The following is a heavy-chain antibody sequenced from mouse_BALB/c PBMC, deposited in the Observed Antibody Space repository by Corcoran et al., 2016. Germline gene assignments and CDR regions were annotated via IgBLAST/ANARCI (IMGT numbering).Heavy chain of an antibody. V-gene: IGHV9-3-1*01. D-gene: IGHD1-1*01. CDR1: GYTFTNYG. CDR3: AKFITTVLDY. Sequence: QIQLVQSGPELKKPGETVKISCKASGYTFTNYGMNWVKQAPGKGLKWMGWINTYTGEPTYADDFKGRFAFSLETSASTAYLQINNLKNEDTATYFCAKFITTVLDYWGQGTSVTVSS. J-gene: IGHJ4*01. CDR2: INTYTGEP.